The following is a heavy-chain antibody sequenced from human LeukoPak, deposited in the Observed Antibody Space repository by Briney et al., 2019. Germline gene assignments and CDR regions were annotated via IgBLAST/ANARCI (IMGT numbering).Heavy chain of an antibody. J-gene: IGHJ4*02. CDR2: ISSSGSTI. D-gene: IGHD1-26*01. V-gene: IGHV3-48*04. CDR3: ARENIVGATDY. Sequence: SGGSLRLSCAASGLTFSSHSFNWVRQAPGKGLEWVSYISSSGSTIYYADSVKGRFTISRDNAKNSLYLQMNSLRAEDTAVYYCARENIVGATDYWGQGTLVTVSS. CDR1: GLTFSSHS.